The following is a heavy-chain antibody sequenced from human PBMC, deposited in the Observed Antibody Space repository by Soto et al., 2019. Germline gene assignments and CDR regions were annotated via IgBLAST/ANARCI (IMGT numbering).Heavy chain of an antibody. CDR3: ARDQLYYNDISGRPLNAFDV. CDR1: GFTFSSYW. Sequence: PGGSLRLSCAASGFTFSSYWMHWVRQAPGKGLVWVSRINSDGSSTSYADSVKGRFTISRDNAKNTLYLQMNSLRAEDTAVYYCARDQLYYNDISGRPLNAFDVWGQGTMVTV. J-gene: IGHJ3*01. D-gene: IGHD3-22*01. CDR2: INSDGSST. V-gene: IGHV3-74*01.